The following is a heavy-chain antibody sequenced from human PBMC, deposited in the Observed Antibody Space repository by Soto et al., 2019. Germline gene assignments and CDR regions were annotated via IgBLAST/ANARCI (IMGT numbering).Heavy chain of an antibody. Sequence: QVQLQESGPGLVKPSETLSLTCTVSGGSISSSSYYWGWIRQPPGKGLEWIGSIFYSGSTYYNPSLQSRVTLSVDTSTNQSSLKLRSVTAADTAVYYCARIVRGIVITYYYMDVWGKGTTVTVSS. CDR3: ARIVRGIVITYYYMDV. J-gene: IGHJ6*03. CDR1: GGSISSSSYY. V-gene: IGHV4-39*01. D-gene: IGHD2-21*01. CDR2: IFYSGST.